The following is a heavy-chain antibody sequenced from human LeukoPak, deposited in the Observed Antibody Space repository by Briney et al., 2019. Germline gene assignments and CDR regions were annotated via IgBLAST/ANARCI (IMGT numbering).Heavy chain of an antibody. J-gene: IGHJ6*02. V-gene: IGHV3-48*01. CDR1: GFTFSSYS. CDR3: ARESRAYGMDV. Sequence: PGGSLRLSCAASGFTFSSYSLNWVRQAPGKGLEWISYITGSSSTIYYADSVKGRFTISRDSAKNSLYLQMNSLRAEDTALYYCARESRAYGMDVWGQGTTVTVSS. CDR2: ITGSSSTI.